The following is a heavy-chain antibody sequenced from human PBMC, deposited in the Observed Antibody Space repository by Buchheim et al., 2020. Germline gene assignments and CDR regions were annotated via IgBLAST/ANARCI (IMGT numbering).Heavy chain of an antibody. Sequence: QVQLVESGGGVVQPGRSLRLSCAASGFTFSSYSMHWVRQAPGKGLEWVAVVSYDGSNKYYADSVKGRFTISRDNSKNPLYLQMNSLRAEDTAVYYCAKDYRYYDSSGYAPDYYYYGMDVWGQGTT. CDR2: VSYDGSNK. CDR3: AKDYRYYDSSGYAPDYYYYGMDV. D-gene: IGHD3-22*01. J-gene: IGHJ6*02. V-gene: IGHV3-30*18. CDR1: GFTFSSYS.